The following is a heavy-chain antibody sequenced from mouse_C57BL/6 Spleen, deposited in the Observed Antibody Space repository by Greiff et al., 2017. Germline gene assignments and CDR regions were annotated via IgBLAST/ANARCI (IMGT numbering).Heavy chain of an antibody. CDR3: ARSSGSWFAY. V-gene: IGHV1-64*01. CDR2: IHPNSGST. J-gene: IGHJ3*01. D-gene: IGHD1-1*01. CDR1: GYTFTSYW. Sequence: QIQLQQPGAELVKPGASVKLSCKASGYTFTSYWMHWVKQRPGPGLEWIGMIHPNSGSTNYNEKFKSKATLTVDKSSSTAYMQLSSLTSGDSAVYYCARSSGSWFAYWGQGTLVTVSA.